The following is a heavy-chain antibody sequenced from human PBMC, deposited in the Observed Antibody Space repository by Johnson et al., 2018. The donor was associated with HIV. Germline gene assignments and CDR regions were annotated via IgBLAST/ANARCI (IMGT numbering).Heavy chain of an antibody. Sequence: QVQLVESGGGVVQPGGSLRLSCAASGLTFSNYGSHWVRQAPGKGLEWVAFIRYDGSNKYYADSVKGRFTISRDNAKNSLYLQMNSLRAEDTAVYYCAKDSHPRYYYDSSGYYPDAFDIWGQGTMVTVSS. D-gene: IGHD3-22*01. CDR1: GLTFSNYG. J-gene: IGHJ3*02. CDR2: IRYDGSNK. V-gene: IGHV3-30*02. CDR3: AKDSHPRYYYDSSGYYPDAFDI.